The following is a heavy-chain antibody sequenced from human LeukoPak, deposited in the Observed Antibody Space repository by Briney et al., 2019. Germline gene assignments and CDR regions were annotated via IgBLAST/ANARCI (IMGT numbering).Heavy chain of an antibody. CDR3: ARGVYIAAAQYAY. V-gene: IGHV4-59*01. D-gene: IGHD6-13*01. J-gene: IGHJ4*02. CDR2: IYYSGTT. CDR1: CGSIGTYS. Sequence: PSETLSLTCTVSCGSIGTYSWNWIRQPPGKGLEWIGYIYYSGTTNYNPSLKSRVTISVDTSKNQFSLKLSSVTAADTAVYYCARGVYIAAAQYAYWGQGTLVTVSS.